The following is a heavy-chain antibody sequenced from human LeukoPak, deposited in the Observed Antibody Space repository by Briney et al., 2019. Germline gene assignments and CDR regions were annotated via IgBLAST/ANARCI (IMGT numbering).Heavy chain of an antibody. CDR2: ISGSGGST. CDR1: GFTFSSYA. CDR3: ARESNWDAFDI. V-gene: IGHV3-23*01. Sequence: PGGSLRLSCAASGFTFSSYAMSWVRQAPGKGLEWVSAISGSGGSTYYADSVKGRFTISRDNAKNSLYLQMNSLRAEDTALYHCARESNWDAFDIWGQGTMVTVSS. J-gene: IGHJ3*02.